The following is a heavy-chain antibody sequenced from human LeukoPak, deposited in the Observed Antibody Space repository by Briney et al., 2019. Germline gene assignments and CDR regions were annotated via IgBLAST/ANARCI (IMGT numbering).Heavy chain of an antibody. CDR2: IYSGGST. V-gene: IGHV3-66*01. D-gene: IGHD2-15*01. J-gene: IGHJ6*02. CDR1: GFTVSSNY. CDR3: TSKAHYCSGGSCYYFYGMDV. Sequence: GGSLRLSCAASGFTVSSNYMSWVRQAPGQRLEWGSVIYSGGSTYYADSLKGRFTISRDNSKSPLYLQMNSLRAEDTAVYYCTSKAHYCSGGSCYYFYGMDVWGQGTTVTVSS.